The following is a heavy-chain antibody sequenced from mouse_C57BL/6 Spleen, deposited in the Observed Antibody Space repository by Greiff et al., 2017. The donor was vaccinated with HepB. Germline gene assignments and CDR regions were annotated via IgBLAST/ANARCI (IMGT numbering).Heavy chain of an antibody. D-gene: IGHD1-1*01. CDR2: INPSNGGT. Sequence: QVQLQQPGTELVKPGASVKLSCKASGYTFTSYWMHWVKQSPGQGLEWIGNINPSNGGTNYNEKFKSKATLTVDKSSSTAYMQLSSLTSEDSAVYYCARSYYGSSNWYFDVWGTGTTVTVSS. CDR3: ARSYYGSSNWYFDV. V-gene: IGHV1-53*01. CDR1: GYTFTSYW. J-gene: IGHJ1*03.